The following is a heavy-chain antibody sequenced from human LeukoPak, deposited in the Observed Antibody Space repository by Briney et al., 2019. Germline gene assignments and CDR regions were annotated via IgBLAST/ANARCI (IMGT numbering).Heavy chain of an antibody. V-gene: IGHV1-2*02. D-gene: IGHD1-26*01. Sequence: ASVMVSCKASGYTFTGYYIHWVRQAPGQGLEGMGWINPNSGDTKYAQKFQGRVTMTRDTSISTAYMELTRLTSDDTAVYYCARGSAIVGAKGAFDIWGQGTMVTVSS. CDR2: INPNSGDT. J-gene: IGHJ3*02. CDR1: GYTFTGYY. CDR3: ARGSAIVGAKGAFDI.